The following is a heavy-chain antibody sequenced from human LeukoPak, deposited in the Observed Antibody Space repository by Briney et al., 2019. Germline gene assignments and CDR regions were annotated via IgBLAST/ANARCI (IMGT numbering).Heavy chain of an antibody. Sequence: PGGSLRLSCAASGFTFSGYWMNWVRQAPGKGLEWVSSISSSSSYIYYADSVKGRFTISRDNAKNSLYLQMNSLRAEDTAAYYCAREDHSGYQDYWGQGTLVTVSS. V-gene: IGHV3-21*01. CDR1: GFTFSGYW. CDR2: ISSSSSYI. J-gene: IGHJ4*02. CDR3: AREDHSGYQDY. D-gene: IGHD5-12*01.